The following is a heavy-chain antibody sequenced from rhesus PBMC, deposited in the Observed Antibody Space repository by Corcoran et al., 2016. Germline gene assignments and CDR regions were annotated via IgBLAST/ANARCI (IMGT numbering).Heavy chain of an antibody. CDR1: GGPLSDSYY. CDR2: IYGSDGST. J-gene: IGHJ4*01. D-gene: IGHD3-40*01. V-gene: IGHV4S7*01. Sequence: QVQLQESGPGLVKPSETLSLTCAVSGGPLSDSYYSTLILPPPGQGLEWIGNIYGSDGSTYYNPSLKSRVTISTDTSKNHFYLKLTSVTAADTAVYYCTRDFDYDFDYWGQGVLVTVSS. CDR3: TRDFDYDFDY.